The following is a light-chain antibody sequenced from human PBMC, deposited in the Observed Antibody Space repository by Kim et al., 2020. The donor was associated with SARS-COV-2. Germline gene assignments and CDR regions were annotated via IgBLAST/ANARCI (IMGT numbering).Light chain of an antibody. CDR1: QSLVYSDGNTY. V-gene: IGKV2-30*01. CDR3: MQGIHPIT. J-gene: IGKJ5*01. Sequence: DVVMTQSPLSLPVTLGQPASISCRSSQSLVYSDGNTYLNWFQQRPGQSPRRLIYKVSNRDSGVPDRFSGSGSGTDFTLKISSVEAEDLGVHYCMQGIHPITFCQRTRQEIK. CDR2: KVS.